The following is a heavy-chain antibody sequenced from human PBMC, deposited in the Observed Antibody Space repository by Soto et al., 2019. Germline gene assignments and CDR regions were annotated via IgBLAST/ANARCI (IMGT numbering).Heavy chain of an antibody. J-gene: IGHJ5*02. D-gene: IGHD3-10*01. Sequence: GGSLRLSCAASGFTLSSYSMNWVRQAPGKGLEWVSSISSSSSYIYYADSVKGRFTISRDNAKNSLYLQMNSLRAEDTAVYYCARDLGFGELLGRFDPWGQGTLVTVSS. CDR2: ISSSSSYI. CDR1: GFTLSSYS. CDR3: ARDLGFGELLGRFDP. V-gene: IGHV3-21*01.